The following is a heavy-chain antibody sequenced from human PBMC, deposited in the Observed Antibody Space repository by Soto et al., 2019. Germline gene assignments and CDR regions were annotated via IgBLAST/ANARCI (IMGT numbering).Heavy chain of an antibody. Sequence: QVQLMQSGAEVKKPGASVKVSCKASGYSFIGYGFSWVRQAPGQGLEYMGWISAYNGDTHYAQSLQGRVTMTTETSTSTAYMELRSLRPDDTAVYYCARDGALYGDYGGYWGQGTLVTVSS. CDR2: ISAYNGDT. CDR3: ARDGALYGDYGGY. D-gene: IGHD4-17*01. J-gene: IGHJ4*02. CDR1: GYSFIGYG. V-gene: IGHV1-18*01.